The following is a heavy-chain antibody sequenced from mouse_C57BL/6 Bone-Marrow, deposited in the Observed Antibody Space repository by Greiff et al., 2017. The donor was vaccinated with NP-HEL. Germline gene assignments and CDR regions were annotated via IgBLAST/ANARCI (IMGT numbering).Heavy chain of an antibody. CDR3: ARDGGAFAY. Sequence: EVKLMESGGGLVKPGGSLKLSCAASGFTFSSYAMSWVRQTPEKRLEWVATLSDGGSYTYYPDNVKGRFTISRDNAKNNLYLQMSHLKSEDTAMYYCARDGGAFAYWGQGTLVTVSA. J-gene: IGHJ3*01. V-gene: IGHV5-4*01. CDR2: LSDGGSYT. CDR1: GFTFSSYA.